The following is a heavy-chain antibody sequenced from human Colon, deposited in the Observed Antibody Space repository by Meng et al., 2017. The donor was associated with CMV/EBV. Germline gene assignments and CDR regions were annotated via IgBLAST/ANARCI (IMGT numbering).Heavy chain of an antibody. J-gene: IGHJ6*02. CDR3: ARDEYNSRAGPRNYFSGMDV. V-gene: IGHV4-61*01. CDR1: GGSVSGRISY. CDR2: VYYTGST. Sequence: SETLSLTCTVSGGSVSGRISYWTWIRQPPGTPLEWIGYVYYTGSTTYNPSLKSRVTMSVDTSNNQFSLSLTSVTAADTAVYFCARDEYNSRAGPRNYFSGMDVSGHAPPFPFSS. D-gene: IGHD6-6*01.